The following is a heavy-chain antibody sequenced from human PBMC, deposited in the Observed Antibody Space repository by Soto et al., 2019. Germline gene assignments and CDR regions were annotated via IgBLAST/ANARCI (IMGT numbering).Heavy chain of an antibody. CDR3: ARGGRYSSSWYGVYYYGMDV. D-gene: IGHD6-13*01. CDR2: INHSGST. V-gene: IGHV4-34*01. J-gene: IGHJ6*02. CDR1: GGCFSGYY. Sequence: LSLTCAVYGGCFSGYYCSWIRRPPGKVLEWIGEINHSGSTNYNPSLKSRVTISVDTSKNQFSLKLSSVTAADTAVYYCARGGRYSSSWYGVYYYGMDVWGQGTTVTVSS.